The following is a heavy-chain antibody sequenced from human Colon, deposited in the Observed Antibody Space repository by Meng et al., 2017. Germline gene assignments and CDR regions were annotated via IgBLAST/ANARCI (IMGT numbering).Heavy chain of an antibody. CDR1: VGSVSGSNW. D-gene: IGHD7-27*01. J-gene: IGHJ4*02. V-gene: IGHV4-4*02. CDR2: VHYSGNT. Sequence: SETLSLTCAVSVGSVSGSNWWGWVRQSPEKGLEWIGEVHYSGNTNYNPSLKSRVTMSVDRSKNHFSLNLTSVTAADTAVYYCARGYLGTPVVHFDSWGQGALVTVSS. CDR3: ARGYLGTPVVHFDS.